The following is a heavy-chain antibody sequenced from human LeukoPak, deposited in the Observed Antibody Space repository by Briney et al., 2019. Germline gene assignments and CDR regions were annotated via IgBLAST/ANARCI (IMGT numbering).Heavy chain of an antibody. CDR2: ISASGDST. J-gene: IGHJ4*02. V-gene: IGHV3-23*01. Sequence: GGSLRLSCAASGFTFSNYALNWVRQAPGKGLEWVSTISASGDSTYHADSVKGRLTISRDNSKNTLYLQMNSLRAEDTAVYHCATARGVQLWLGSEYWGQGTQVTVSS. CDR1: GFTFSNYA. CDR3: ATARGVQLWLGSEY. D-gene: IGHD3-10*01.